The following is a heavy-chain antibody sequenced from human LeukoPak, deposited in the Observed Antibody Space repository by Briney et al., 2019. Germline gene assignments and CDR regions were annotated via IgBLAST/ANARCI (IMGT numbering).Heavy chain of an antibody. CDR3: AREIALASGNSSYYYGMDV. D-gene: IGHD2-21*01. CDR1: GGSISSYY. CDR2: IYYSGST. J-gene: IGHJ6*04. V-gene: IGHV4-59*01. Sequence: SETLSLTCTVSGGSISSYYWSWIRQPPGKGLEWMGYIYYSGSTNYNPSLKSRVTISVDTSKNQFSLKLSSVTAADTAVYYCAREIALASGNSSYYYGMDVWGEGNTVTVSS.